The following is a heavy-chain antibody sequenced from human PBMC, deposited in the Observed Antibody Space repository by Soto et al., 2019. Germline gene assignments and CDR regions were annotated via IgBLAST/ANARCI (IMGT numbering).Heavy chain of an antibody. Sequence: SGPTLVNPTQPLTLTCTFSGFSLNTRGMCVSWIRQPPGKALEWLALIDWDDDKYYSTSLKTRLTISKDTSDNLVFLAMTNMDPVDTATYYCARAYRNYGDYDNWGQGALVTVSS. J-gene: IGHJ4*02. CDR1: GFSLNTRGMC. CDR2: IDWDDDK. D-gene: IGHD4-17*01. V-gene: IGHV2-70*01. CDR3: ARAYRNYGDYDN.